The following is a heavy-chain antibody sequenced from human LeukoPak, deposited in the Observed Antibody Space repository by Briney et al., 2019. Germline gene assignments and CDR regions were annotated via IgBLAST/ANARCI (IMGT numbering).Heavy chain of an antibody. CDR2: ISGSGGST. CDR1: GFTVSNYG. Sequence: PEGSLRLSCAASGFTVSNYGITWFRKAPGKGREWVSAISGSGGSTYYADSVKGRFTISRDNSKNTLYLQMNSLRAEDTAVYYCAKELGGSYGYWGQGTLVTVSS. V-gene: IGHV3-23*01. D-gene: IGHD1-26*01. CDR3: AKELGGSYGY. J-gene: IGHJ4*02.